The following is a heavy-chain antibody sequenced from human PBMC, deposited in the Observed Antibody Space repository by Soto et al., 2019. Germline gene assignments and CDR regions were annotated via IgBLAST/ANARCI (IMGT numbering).Heavy chain of an antibody. V-gene: IGHV1-46*01. J-gene: IGHJ6*02. CDR1: GYTFSITY. D-gene: IGHD2-15*01. CDR3: ARGYCSCGNCYNCMDV. CDR2: VYPSGGGT. Sequence: QVQLVQSGAEVRKPGASVRVSCKAAGYTFSITYLHWLRQAPGQGLEWLGLVYPSGGGTNYKESFKGRINITRDTSTRTVYMDLSRLTSEDAAIYYCARGYCSCGNCYNCMDVWGQGTTVTVSS.